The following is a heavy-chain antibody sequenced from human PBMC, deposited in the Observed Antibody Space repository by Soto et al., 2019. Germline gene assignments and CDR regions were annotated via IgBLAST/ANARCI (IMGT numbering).Heavy chain of an antibody. CDR2: FNHSGST. J-gene: IGHJ4*02. V-gene: IGHV4-34*01. Sequence: SETLPLTCAVYGGSFSGYYWRWIRQPPGKGLECIEEFNHSGSTTYIPSLKSRATVSLDTSKNQFSLKLTSVTAADTAVYYCARFWYYYGSGTSTPPAFDYWAQGTPVTVSS. D-gene: IGHD3-10*01. CDR3: ARFWYYYGSGTSTPPAFDY. CDR1: GGSFSGYY.